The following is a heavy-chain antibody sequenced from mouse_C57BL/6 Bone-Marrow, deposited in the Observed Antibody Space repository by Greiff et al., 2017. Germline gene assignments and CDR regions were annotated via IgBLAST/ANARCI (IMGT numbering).Heavy chain of an antibody. D-gene: IGHD1-1*01. V-gene: IGHV1-81*01. Sequence: QVQLKQSGAELARPGASVKLSCKASGYTFTSYGISWVKQRTGQGLEWIGEIYPRSGNTYYNEKFKGKATLTADKSSSTAYMELRSLTSEDSAVYFCAISTLLLRYLHCYFDVWGTGTTVTVSS. J-gene: IGHJ1*03. CDR3: AISTLLLRYLHCYFDV. CDR2: IYPRSGNT. CDR1: GYTFTSYG.